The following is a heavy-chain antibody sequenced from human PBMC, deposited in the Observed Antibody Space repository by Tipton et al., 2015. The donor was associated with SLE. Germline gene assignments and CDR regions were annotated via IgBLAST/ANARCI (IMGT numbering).Heavy chain of an antibody. J-gene: IGHJ4*02. D-gene: IGHD1-14*01. CDR3: ARDRTGGGVYYFDY. CDR1: GGSISSSSYY. CDR2: IYCSGST. Sequence: TLSLTCTVSGGSISSSSYYWGWIRQPPGKGLEWIGSIYCSGSTYYNPSLKSRVTISVDTSKNQFSLKLSSVTAADTAVYYCARDRTGGGVYYFDYWGQGTLVTVSS. V-gene: IGHV4-39*07.